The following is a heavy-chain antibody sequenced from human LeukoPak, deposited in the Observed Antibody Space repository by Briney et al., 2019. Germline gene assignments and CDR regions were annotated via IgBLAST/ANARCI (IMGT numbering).Heavy chain of an antibody. CDR1: GFTFSSYA. CDR3: AKDGSGWQKYYFDY. V-gene: IGHV3-30-3*01. CDR2: ISYDGSNK. Sequence: GGSLRLSCAASGFTFSSYAMHWVRQAPGKGLEWVAVISYDGSNKYYADSVKGRFTISKDNSKNTLYLQMNTLRAEDTAVYYCAKDGSGWQKYYFDYWGQGTVVTVSS. J-gene: IGHJ4*02. D-gene: IGHD6-19*01.